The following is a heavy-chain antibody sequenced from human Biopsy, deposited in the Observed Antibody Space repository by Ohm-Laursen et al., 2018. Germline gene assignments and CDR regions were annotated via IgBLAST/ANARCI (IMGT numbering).Heavy chain of an antibody. CDR3: ARATNSTGWPYYYFYGMDV. CDR2: IYYSGST. J-gene: IGHJ6*02. D-gene: IGHD2/OR15-2a*01. V-gene: IGHV4-59*01. CDR1: GGYISSDY. Sequence: SQTLSLTCTVSGGYISSDYWSWIRQTPGKGLEWIGYIYYSGSTNYNPSLKSRVTISVDTSKNQFSLRLNSVNAADTAVYYCARATNSTGWPYYYFYGMDVWGQGTTVAVSS.